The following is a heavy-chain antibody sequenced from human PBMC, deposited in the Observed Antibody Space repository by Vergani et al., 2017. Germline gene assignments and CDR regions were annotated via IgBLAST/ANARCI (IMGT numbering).Heavy chain of an antibody. D-gene: IGHD6-19*01. CDR2: ISYDGSNK. CDR1: GFTFSSYA. J-gene: IGHJ4*02. Sequence: QVQLVESGGGVVQPGRSLRLSCAASGFTFSSYAMHWVRQAPGKGLEWVAVISYDGSNKYYADSVKGRFTISRDNSKNTLYLQMNSLRAEDMAVYYCARDGRYSSGLPPYFDYWGQGTLVTVSS. V-gene: IGHV3-30-3*01. CDR3: ARDGRYSSGLPPYFDY.